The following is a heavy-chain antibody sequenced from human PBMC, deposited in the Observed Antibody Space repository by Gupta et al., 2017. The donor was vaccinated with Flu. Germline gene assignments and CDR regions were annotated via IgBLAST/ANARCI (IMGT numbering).Heavy chain of an antibody. Sequence: KGLEWVAVISYDGSNKYYADSVKGRFTISRDNSKNTLYLQMNSLRAEDTAVYYCAKDVGYCSSTSCYSAFDIWGQGTMVTVSS. V-gene: IGHV3-30*18. CDR3: AKDVGYCSSTSCYSAFDI. CDR2: ISYDGSNK. D-gene: IGHD2-2*02. J-gene: IGHJ3*02.